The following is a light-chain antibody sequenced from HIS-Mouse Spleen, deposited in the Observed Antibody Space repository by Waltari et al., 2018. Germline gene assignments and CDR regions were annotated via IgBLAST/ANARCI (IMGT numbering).Light chain of an antibody. J-gene: IGKJ3*01. Sequence: EIVLTQSPATLPLSTGERATLSCRASQSVSSYLAWYQQKPGQAPRLLIYDASNRATGIPARFSGSGSGTDFTLTISSLEPEDFAVYYCQQRSNWLFTFGPGTKVDIK. CDR1: QSVSSY. V-gene: IGKV3-11*01. CDR2: DAS. CDR3: QQRSNWLFT.